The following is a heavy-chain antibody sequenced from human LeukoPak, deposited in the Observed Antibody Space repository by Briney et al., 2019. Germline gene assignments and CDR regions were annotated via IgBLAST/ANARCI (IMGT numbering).Heavy chain of an antibody. V-gene: IGHV3-23*01. Sequence: GGSLRLSCAASGFTFSNYATNWVRQAPGKGLEWVSVISGSGGSTYYADSVKGRFTISRDNSKNTLYLQMNSLRAEDTAVYYCAKDNGDYVGYFDYWGQGTLLTVSS. CDR3: AKDNGDYVGYFDY. J-gene: IGHJ4*02. D-gene: IGHD4-17*01. CDR1: GFTFSNYA. CDR2: ISGSGGST.